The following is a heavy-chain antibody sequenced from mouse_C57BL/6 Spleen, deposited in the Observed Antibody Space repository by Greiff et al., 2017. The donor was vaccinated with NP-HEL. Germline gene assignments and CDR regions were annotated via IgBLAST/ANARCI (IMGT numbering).Heavy chain of an antibody. D-gene: IGHD3-2*02. Sequence: VQLQQSGPELVKPGASVKISCKASGYSFTGYYMNWVKQSPEKSLEWIGEINPSTGGTTYNQKFKAKATLTVDKSSSTAYMQLKSLTSEDSAVYYCARTGAQACDYWGQGTTLTVSS. J-gene: IGHJ2*01. CDR2: INPSTGGT. CDR1: GYSFTGYY. CDR3: ARTGAQACDY. V-gene: IGHV1-42*01.